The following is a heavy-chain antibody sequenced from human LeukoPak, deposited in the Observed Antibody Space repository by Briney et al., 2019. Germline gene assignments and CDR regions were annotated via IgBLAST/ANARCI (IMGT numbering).Heavy chain of an antibody. CDR2: IKSKTDGGTT. Sequence: GGSLRLSCAASGFTNAWMSWVRPAPGKGLEWVGRIKSKTDGGTTDYAAPVKGRFTISRDDSKNTLYLQMNSLKTEDTAVYYCTTAPAPFDIWGQGTMVTVSS. J-gene: IGHJ3*02. CDR3: TTAPAPFDI. CDR1: GFTNAW. V-gene: IGHV3-15*01.